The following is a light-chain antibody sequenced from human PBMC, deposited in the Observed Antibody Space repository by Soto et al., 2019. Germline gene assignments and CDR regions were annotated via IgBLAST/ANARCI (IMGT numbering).Light chain of an antibody. CDR1: QSVASY. V-gene: IGKV3-11*01. CDR3: QHRYNWPLT. Sequence: EVVLTQSPATLSLSPGERATLSCRASQSVASYLLWYQQKPGQPPRLLIYDASNRATDIPARFSGSGSGTDFTLTISSLEPEDSAVYFCQHRYNWPLTFGGGTKVEIK. J-gene: IGKJ4*01. CDR2: DAS.